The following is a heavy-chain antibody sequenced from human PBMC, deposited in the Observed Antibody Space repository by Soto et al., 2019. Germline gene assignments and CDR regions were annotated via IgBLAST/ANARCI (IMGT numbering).Heavy chain of an antibody. CDR3: ARDGYCSSTSCYQPHAFDI. CDR2: ISSSGSTI. CDR1: GFTFSDYY. J-gene: IGHJ3*02. V-gene: IGHV3-11*01. Sequence: GGSLRLSCAASGFTFSDYYMSWIRQAPGKGLEWVSYISSSGSTIYYADSVKGRFTISRDNAKNSLYLQMNSLRAEDTAVYYCARDGYCSSTSCYQPHAFDIWGQGTMVTVSS. D-gene: IGHD2-2*03.